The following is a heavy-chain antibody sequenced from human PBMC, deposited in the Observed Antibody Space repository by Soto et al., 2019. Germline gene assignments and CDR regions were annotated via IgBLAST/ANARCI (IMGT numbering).Heavy chain of an antibody. CDR1: GYTFISYD. V-gene: IGHV1-8*01. CDR3: ARVLYYDFWSGYWALGVWYYYGMDV. CDR2: MNPNSGNT. Sequence: ASVKVSCKASGYTFISYDINWVRQATGQGLEWMGWMNPNSGNTGYAQKFQGRVTMTRNTSISTAYMELSSLRSEDTAVYYCARVLYYDFWSGYWALGVWYYYGMDVWGQGTRVTVSS. D-gene: IGHD3-3*01. J-gene: IGHJ6*02.